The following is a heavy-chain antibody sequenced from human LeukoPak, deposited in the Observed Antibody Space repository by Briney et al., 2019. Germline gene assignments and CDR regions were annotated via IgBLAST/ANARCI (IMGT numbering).Heavy chain of an antibody. D-gene: IGHD2-2*01. CDR3: ARVVPAATNWFDP. J-gene: IGHJ5*02. CDR2: IYSGGST. Sequence: GGSLRLSCAASGFTVSSNYMSWVRQAPGKGLEWVSVIYSGGSTYYADSVKGRFTISRDNSKNTLYLQMNSLRAEDTAVYYCARVVPAATNWFDPWGQGTLVTVS. V-gene: IGHV3-66*02. CDR1: GFTVSSNY.